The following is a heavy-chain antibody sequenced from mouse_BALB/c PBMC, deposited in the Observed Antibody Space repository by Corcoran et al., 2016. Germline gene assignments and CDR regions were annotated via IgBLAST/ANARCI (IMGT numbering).Heavy chain of an antibody. CDR3: ARWDWYFDV. J-gene: IGHJ1*01. CDR2: IDPANGNT. V-gene: IGHV14-3*02. Sequence: EVQLQQSGAELVKPGASVKLSCTASGFNIKDTYMHWVKQRPEQGLEWIGRIDPANGNTKYDPKFQGKATITADTSSNTADLQLSSRTSEDTAVYYCARWDWYFDVWGAGTTVTVSS. CDR1: GFNIKDTY.